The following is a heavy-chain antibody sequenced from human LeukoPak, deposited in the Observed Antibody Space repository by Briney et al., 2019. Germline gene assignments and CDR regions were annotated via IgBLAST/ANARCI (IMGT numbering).Heavy chain of an antibody. CDR2: ISGSGGST. J-gene: IGHJ4*02. Sequence: GGSLRLSCAASGFTFSSYAMSWVRQAPGKGLEWVSAISGSGGSTYYADSVKGRFTISRDNSKNTLYLQMNSLRAEDAAVYYCAKWPRSGCSGGSCYDPDYWGQGTLVTVSS. V-gene: IGHV3-23*01. D-gene: IGHD2-15*01. CDR1: GFTFSSYA. CDR3: AKWPRSGCSGGSCYDPDY.